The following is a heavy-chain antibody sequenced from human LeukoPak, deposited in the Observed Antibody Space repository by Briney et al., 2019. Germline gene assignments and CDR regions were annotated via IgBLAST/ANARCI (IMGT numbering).Heavy chain of an antibody. D-gene: IGHD6-19*01. CDR3: ARDVSSGWIPYYYYYGMDV. CDR2: INPSVDST. J-gene: IGHJ6*02. CDR1: GYTFSNYY. Sequence: ASVKVSCKASGYTFSNYYMHWVRQAPGQGLEWMGIINPSVDSTRYAQKFQGRVTMTRDTSTSTVYMELSSLRSEDTAVYYCARDVSSGWIPYYYYYGMDVWGQGTTVTVSS. V-gene: IGHV1-46*01.